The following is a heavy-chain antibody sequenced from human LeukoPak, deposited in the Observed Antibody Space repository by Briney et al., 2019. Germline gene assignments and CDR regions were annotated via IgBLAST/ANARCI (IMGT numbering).Heavy chain of an antibody. CDR3: AKDRVVYYYGSSGIDY. J-gene: IGHJ4*02. CDR2: IWYDGSNK. V-gene: IGHV3-33*06. Sequence: PGGSLRLSCAASGFTFSSYGMHWVRQAPGKGLEWVAVIWYDGSNKYYADSVKGRFTISRDNSKNTLYLQMNSLRAEDTAVYCCAKDRVVYYYGSSGIDYWGQGTLVTVSS. D-gene: IGHD3-22*01. CDR1: GFTFSSYG.